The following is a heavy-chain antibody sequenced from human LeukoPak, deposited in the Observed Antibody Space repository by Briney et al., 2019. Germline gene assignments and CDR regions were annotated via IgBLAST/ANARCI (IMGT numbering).Heavy chain of an antibody. CDR2: IYYSGTT. V-gene: IGHV4-39*01. CDR1: GGSSSNMYYY. J-gene: IGHJ5*02. D-gene: IGHD6-13*01. Sequence: SETLSLTCTVSGGSSSNMYYYWGGTRQPPGEALEWIGSIYYSGTTYYKPSLKSLVTISVDTSKNQFSLRLSSVTAADTAVYYCARETPGSSSWSWGRGTLVIVSS. CDR3: ARETPGSSSWS.